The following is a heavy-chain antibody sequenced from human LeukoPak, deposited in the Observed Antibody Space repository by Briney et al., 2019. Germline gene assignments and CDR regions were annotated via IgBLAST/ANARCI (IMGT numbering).Heavy chain of an antibody. Sequence: PSETLSLTCTVSGGSISSSYYWGWIRPPPGKGLQWIGSIYHSGSTYYNPSLKSRVTISVDTSKNQFSLKLSSVTAADTAVYYCARVPVLKGAFDIWGQGTMVTVSS. CDR2: IYHSGST. CDR1: GGSISSSYY. V-gene: IGHV4-39*07. CDR3: ARVPVLKGAFDI. D-gene: IGHD4/OR15-4a*01. J-gene: IGHJ3*02.